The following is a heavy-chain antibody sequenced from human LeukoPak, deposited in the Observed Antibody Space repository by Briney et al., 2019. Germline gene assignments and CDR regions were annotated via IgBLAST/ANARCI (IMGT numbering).Heavy chain of an antibody. J-gene: IGHJ4*02. CDR1: GGSISSSNW. CDR2: IYHSGST. CDR3: ARGFCSNTRCYKEMATILPDY. Sequence: SETLSLTCAVSGGSISSSNWWSWVRPPPGKGLEWIGEIYHSGSTNYNPSLKSRVTISVDKSKNQFSLKLSSVTAADTAVYYCARGFCSNTRCYKEMATILPDYWGQGALVTVTS. D-gene: IGHD2-2*02. V-gene: IGHV4-4*02.